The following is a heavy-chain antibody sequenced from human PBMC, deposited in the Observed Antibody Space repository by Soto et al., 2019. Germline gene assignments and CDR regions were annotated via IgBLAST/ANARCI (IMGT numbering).Heavy chain of an antibody. D-gene: IGHD4-17*01. J-gene: IGHJ5*02. V-gene: IGHV4-31*03. Sequence: SETLSLTCTVSGGSISSGGYYWSWIRHHPGKGLEWIGYIYYSGITYYNPSLKSRVTISVDTSKNQFSLQLSSVTAADTAVYYCARDRLSVTTPHGWFDPWGQGTLVTVSS. CDR2: IYYSGIT. CDR1: GGSISSGGYY. CDR3: ARDRLSVTTPHGWFDP.